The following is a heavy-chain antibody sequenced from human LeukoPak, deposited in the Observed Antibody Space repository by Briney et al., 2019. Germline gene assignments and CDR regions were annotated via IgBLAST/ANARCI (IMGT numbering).Heavy chain of an antibody. D-gene: IGHD6-19*01. CDR2: IYSNGRT. Sequence: SETLSLTCTVSGGSISSSSYYWGRPRQPPGRGLEGFGRIYSNGRTSYNPSLTSRVTISVDTSKNHFSLKLCSVSAADTAVYYCARHDSSGWSYYFDYWGQGTLVTVSS. J-gene: IGHJ4*02. CDR3: ARHDSSGWSYYFDY. V-gene: IGHV4-39*01. CDR1: GGSISSSSYY.